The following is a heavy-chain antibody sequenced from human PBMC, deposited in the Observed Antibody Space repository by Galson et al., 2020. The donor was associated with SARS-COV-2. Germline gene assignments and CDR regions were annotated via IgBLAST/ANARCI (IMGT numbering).Heavy chain of an antibody. D-gene: IGHD2-2*01. J-gene: IGHJ4*02. CDR2: INSDGSST. CDR3: ARDGIDVGVVGFDY. Sequence: PGGSLRLSCVASGFTFNNYWMHWVRQAPGEGLVWVSRINSDGSSTSYADFVKGRFTISRDNAKNTLYMEMNSLRAEDTAVYYCARDGIDVGVVGFDYWGQGTLVTVSS. CDR1: GFTFNNYW. V-gene: IGHV3-74*01.